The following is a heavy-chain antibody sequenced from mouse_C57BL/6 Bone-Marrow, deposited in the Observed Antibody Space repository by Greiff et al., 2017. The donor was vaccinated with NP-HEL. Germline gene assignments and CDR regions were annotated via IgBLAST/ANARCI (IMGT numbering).Heavy chain of an antibody. V-gene: IGHV5-17*01. CDR3: ARGYYGSSYNAMDY. CDR1: GFTFSDYG. Sequence: EVQGVESGGGLVKPGGSLKLSCAASGFTFSDYGMHWVRQAPEKGLEWVAYISSGSSTIYYAATVQGRFTISRDNATNTLFLQLTSLRSEDTAMYYCARGYYGSSYNAMDYWGQGTSVTVSS. CDR2: ISSGSSTI. D-gene: IGHD1-1*01. J-gene: IGHJ4*01.